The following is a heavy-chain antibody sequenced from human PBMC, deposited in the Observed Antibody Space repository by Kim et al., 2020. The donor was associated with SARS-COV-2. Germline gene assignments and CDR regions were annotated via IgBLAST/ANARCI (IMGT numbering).Heavy chain of an antibody. V-gene: IGHV3-23*01. CDR3: AKVARETYYYDSSGYYSDY. D-gene: IGHD3-22*01. Sequence: GRFTISRDNSKNTLYLQMNSLRAEDTAVYYCAKVARETYYYDSSGYYSDYWGQGTLVTVSS. J-gene: IGHJ4*02.